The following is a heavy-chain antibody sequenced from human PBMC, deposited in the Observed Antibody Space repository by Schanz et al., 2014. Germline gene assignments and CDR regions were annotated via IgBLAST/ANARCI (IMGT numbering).Heavy chain of an antibody. CDR1: GFTFSSYG. Sequence: QVQLVESGGGVVQPGRSLRLSCAASGFTFSSYGMHWVRQAPGKGLEWVAVISYDGSNKYYADSVKGRFTISRDNSKNTLFLQMNSLRAEDTAVYYCAKDGVEAVATVWGHGTLVTVAS. D-gene: IGHD5-12*01. CDR3: AKDGVEAVATV. CDR2: ISYDGSNK. J-gene: IGHJ4*01. V-gene: IGHV3-30*18.